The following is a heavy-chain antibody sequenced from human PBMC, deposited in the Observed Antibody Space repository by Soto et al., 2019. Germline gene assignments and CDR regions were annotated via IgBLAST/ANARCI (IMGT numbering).Heavy chain of an antibody. CDR2: IYWDDDN. J-gene: IGHJ4*02. Sequence: SGPTLVNPTQTLTLTCTFSGFSLSTIGVGVGWIRQPPGKAPEWLALIYWDDDNRYSPSLKSRLTITKDTSKDQVVLTMTNMDPVDTTTYSCPHRIVANPGGDCSFFDYSGQGTLVTVSS. D-gene: IGHD2-21*02. CDR1: GFSLSTIGVG. V-gene: IGHV2-5*02. CDR3: PHRIVANPGGDCSFFDY.